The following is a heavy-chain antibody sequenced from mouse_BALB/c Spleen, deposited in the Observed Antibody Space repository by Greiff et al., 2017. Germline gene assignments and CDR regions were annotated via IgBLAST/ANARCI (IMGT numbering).Heavy chain of an antibody. CDR3: ARVLIYDGYLFDY. D-gene: IGHD2-3*01. CDR2: INSNGGST. CDR1: GFTFSSYG. V-gene: IGHV5-6-3*01. J-gene: IGHJ2*01. Sequence: EVMLVESGGGLVQPGGSLKLSCAASGFTFSSYGMSWVRQTPDKRLELVATINSNGGSTYYPDSVKGRFTISRDNAKNTLYLQMSSLKSEDTAMYYCARVLIYDGYLFDYWGQGTTLTVSS.